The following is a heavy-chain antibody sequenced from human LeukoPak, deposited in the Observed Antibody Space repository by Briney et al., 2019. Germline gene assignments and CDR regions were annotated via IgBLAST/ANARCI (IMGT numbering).Heavy chain of an antibody. CDR2: ISSSSSYI. CDR1: GFTFSSYS. CDR3: ASSSGSYGLFDY. Sequence: GGSLRLSCAASGFTFSSYSMNWVRQALGKGLEWVSSISSSSSYIYYADSVKGRFTISRDNAKNSLYLQMNSLRAEDTAVYYCASSSGSYGLFDYWGQGTLVTVSS. J-gene: IGHJ4*02. V-gene: IGHV3-21*01. D-gene: IGHD1-26*01.